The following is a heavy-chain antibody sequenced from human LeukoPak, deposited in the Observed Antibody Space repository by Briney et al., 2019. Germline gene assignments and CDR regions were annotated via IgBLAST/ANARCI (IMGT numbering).Heavy chain of an antibody. V-gene: IGHV3-7*01. Sequence: GGSLRLSCAASGFPFSGYWMDWVRQAPGKGMEWVANINQGGSEQYYGASVKGRFIISRDNAKNSLYLQMHSLRAEDTAVYYCSRSLDYLGQGALVTVSS. CDR2: INQGGSEQ. CDR3: SRSLDY. J-gene: IGHJ4*02. CDR1: GFPFSGYW.